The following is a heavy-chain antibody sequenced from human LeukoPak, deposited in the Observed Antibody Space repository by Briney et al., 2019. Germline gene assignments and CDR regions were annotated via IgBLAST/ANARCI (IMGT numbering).Heavy chain of an antibody. CDR3: ARDYDSSGYSRGGYYYMDV. CDR2: IIPIFGTA. V-gene: IGHV1-69*06. CDR1: GYTFTGYY. D-gene: IGHD3-22*01. J-gene: IGHJ6*03. Sequence: SVKVSCKASGYTFTGYYMHWVRQAPGQGLEWMGGIIPIFGTANYAQKFQGRVTITADKSTSTAYMGLRRLRSEDTAVYCCARDYDSSGYSRGGYYYMDVWGKGTTVTVSS.